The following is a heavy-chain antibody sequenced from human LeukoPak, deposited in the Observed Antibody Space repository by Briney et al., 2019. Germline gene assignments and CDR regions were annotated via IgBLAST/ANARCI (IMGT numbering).Heavy chain of an antibody. CDR2: INPNSGGT. CDR3: ARDAGTMIVGGGY. CDR1: GYTFTGYY. J-gene: IGHJ4*02. V-gene: IGHV1-2*02. Sequence: ASVKVSCKASGYTFTGYYMHWVRQAPGQGLEWMGWINPNSGGTNYAQKFQGRVTMTRDTSISTAYMELSRLRSDDTAVYYCARDAGTMIVGGGYWGQGTLVTVSS. D-gene: IGHD3-22*01.